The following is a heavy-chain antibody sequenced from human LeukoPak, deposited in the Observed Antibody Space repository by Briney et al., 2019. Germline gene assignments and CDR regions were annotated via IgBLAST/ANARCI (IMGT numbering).Heavy chain of an antibody. Sequence: GASVKVSCKASGYTFTSYYMHWVRQAPGQGLEWMGIINPSGGSTSYAQKFQGRVTMTRDTSTSTVYMELSSLRSEDTAVYYCARVAYSSSWRERYKYYLDYWGQGTLVTVSS. CDR2: INPSGGST. CDR3: ARVAYSSSWRERYKYYLDY. J-gene: IGHJ4*02. CDR1: GYTFTSYY. D-gene: IGHD6-13*01. V-gene: IGHV1-46*01.